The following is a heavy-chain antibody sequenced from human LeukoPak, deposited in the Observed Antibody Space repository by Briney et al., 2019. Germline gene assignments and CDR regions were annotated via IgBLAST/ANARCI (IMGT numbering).Heavy chain of an antibody. CDR2: INPNGGGT. V-gene: IGHV1-2*02. D-gene: IGHD5-12*01. Sequence: ASVKVSCKASGYTFTGYYMHWVRQAPGQGLEWMGWINPNGGGTDYAQKFQGRVTMARDTSISTAYMELSSLTSDDTAVYYCSRGRADGYSGYDFGDYWGQGTLVTVSS. CDR3: SRGRADGYSGYDFGDY. CDR1: GYTFTGYY. J-gene: IGHJ4*02.